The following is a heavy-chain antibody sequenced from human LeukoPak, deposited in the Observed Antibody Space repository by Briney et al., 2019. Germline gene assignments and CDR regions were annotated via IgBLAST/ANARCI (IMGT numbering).Heavy chain of an antibody. CDR2: IKSKTDGGTT. Sequence: PGGSLRLSCAASGFTFSNTWMSWVRQAPGKGLEWVGRIKSKTDGGTTDYAAPVKGRFTISRDDSKNTLYLQMNSLKTEGTAVYYCTPYYGSGIVPIDCWGQGTLVTVSS. J-gene: IGHJ4*02. CDR3: TPYYGSGIVPIDC. CDR1: GFTFSNTW. D-gene: IGHD3-10*01. V-gene: IGHV3-15*01.